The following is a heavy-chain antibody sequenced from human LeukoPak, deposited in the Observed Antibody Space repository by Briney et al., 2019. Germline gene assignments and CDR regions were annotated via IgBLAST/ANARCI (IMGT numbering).Heavy chain of an antibody. D-gene: IGHD3-10*01. V-gene: IGHV5-51*01. J-gene: IGHJ6*02. CDR1: GYSFTSYW. CDR3: ARRYYGSGAQDYYYGMDV. Sequence: GESLKISCKGSGYSFTSYWIGWVRQMPGKGLEWMGIIYPGDSDTRYSPSFQGPVTISADKSISTAYLQWSSLKASDTAMYYCARRYYGSGAQDYYYGMDVWGQGTTVTVSS. CDR2: IYPGDSDT.